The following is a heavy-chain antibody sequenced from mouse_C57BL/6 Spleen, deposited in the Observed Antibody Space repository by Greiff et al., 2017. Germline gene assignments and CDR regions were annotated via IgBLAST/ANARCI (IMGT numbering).Heavy chain of an antibody. CDR2: IYPGDGDT. V-gene: IGHV1-82*01. Sequence: QVQLQQSGPELVKPGASVKLSCKASGYAFSSSWMNWVKQRPGKGLEWIGRIYPGDGDTNYNGKFKGKATLTADKSSSTAYMQLSSLTSEDSAVYFCEGEGWFACWGQGTLVAVSA. J-gene: IGHJ3*01. CDR3: EGEGWFAC. CDR1: GYAFSSSW.